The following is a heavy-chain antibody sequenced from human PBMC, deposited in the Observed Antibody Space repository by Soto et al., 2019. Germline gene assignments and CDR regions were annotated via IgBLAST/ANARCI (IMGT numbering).Heavy chain of an antibody. V-gene: IGHV1-69*01. CDR2: IIAIFGTA. CDR3: ARGYGSSSCPSWSRYYYCGMDV. CDR1: GGTFSSYA. D-gene: IGHD6-13*01. Sequence: QVQLVQSAAEVKKPGSSVKVSCKASGGTFSSYAISWVRQAPGQGLEWMGGIIAIFGTANYAQKFQGRVTITADESTSTGYMELSSLRSEDTAVYYCARGYGSSSCPSWSRYYYCGMDVWGQGTTVTVSS. J-gene: IGHJ6*02.